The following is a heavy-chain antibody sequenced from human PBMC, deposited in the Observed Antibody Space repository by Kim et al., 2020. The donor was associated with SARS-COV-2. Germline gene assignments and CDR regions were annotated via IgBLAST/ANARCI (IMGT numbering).Heavy chain of an antibody. Sequence: SLKSRVTISVDTSKNQFSLKLSSVTAADTAVYYCARGGAPYGSGADVPDYWGQGTLVTVSS. CDR3: ARGGAPYGSGADVPDY. D-gene: IGHD3-10*01. V-gene: IGHV4-31*02. J-gene: IGHJ4*02.